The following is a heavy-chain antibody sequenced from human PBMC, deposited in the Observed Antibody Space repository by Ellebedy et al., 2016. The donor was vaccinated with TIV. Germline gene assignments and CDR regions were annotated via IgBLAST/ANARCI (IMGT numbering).Heavy chain of an antibody. J-gene: IGHJ5*01. Sequence: GESLKISXAASGFTFSSYAMTWVRQAPGKGLEWVAGIRERGGGPYYADSVKGRFTISRDNSKSTLYLQINSLRAEDTAVYYCGKGLRFFDWPCDSWGQGTLVTVSS. V-gene: IGHV3-23*01. D-gene: IGHD3-9*01. CDR1: GFTFSSYA. CDR2: IRERGGGP. CDR3: GKGLRFFDWPCDS.